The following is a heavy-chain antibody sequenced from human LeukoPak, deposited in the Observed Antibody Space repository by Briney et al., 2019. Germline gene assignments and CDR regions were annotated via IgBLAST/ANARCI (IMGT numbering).Heavy chain of an antibody. V-gene: IGHV3-7*01. J-gene: IGHJ4*02. CDR1: GFTFSSYW. CDR2: IKKDGSEK. D-gene: IGHD2-2*01. Sequence: PGGSLRLSCAASGFTFSSYWMSWVRQAPGKGLEWVSNIKKDGSEKYYVDSVKGRFTCSRDNAKNSLYLHMNSLRAEDTAVYCCAGDGSTSCFDYWGQGALVTVSS. CDR3: AGDGSTSCFDY.